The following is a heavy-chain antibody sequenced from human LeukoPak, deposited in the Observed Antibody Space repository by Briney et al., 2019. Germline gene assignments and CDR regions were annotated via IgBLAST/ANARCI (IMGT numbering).Heavy chain of an antibody. CDR1: GFTFSSYW. CDR2: IKQDGSEK. V-gene: IGHV3-7*03. J-gene: IGHJ4*02. Sequence: QPGGSLRLSCAASGFTFSSYWMSWVRQAPGKGLVWVAIIKQDGSEKYYVDSVKGRFTISRDNAEKSLYLQMNSLRAADTAVYYCATSRTSDYWGQGTLVTVSS. D-gene: IGHD1-14*01. CDR3: ATSRTSDY.